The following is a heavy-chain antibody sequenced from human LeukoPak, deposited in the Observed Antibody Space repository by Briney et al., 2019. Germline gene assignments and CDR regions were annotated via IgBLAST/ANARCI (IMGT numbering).Heavy chain of an antibody. CDR1: GGSISSYY. V-gene: IGHV4-59*01. CDR2: IYSSGST. J-gene: IGHJ4*02. D-gene: IGHD3-3*01. Sequence: KTSETLSLTCTVSGGSISSYYWSWIRQPPGKGLEWIGYIYSSGSTNYNPSLKSRVTISVDTSKNQFSLKLSSVTAADTAVYYCARSSGYLTDYWGQGTLVTVSS. CDR3: ARSSGYLTDY.